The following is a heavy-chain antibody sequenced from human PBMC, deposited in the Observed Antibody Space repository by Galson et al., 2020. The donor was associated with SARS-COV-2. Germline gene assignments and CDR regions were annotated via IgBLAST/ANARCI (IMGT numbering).Heavy chain of an antibody. CDR1: GFTFNNFA. Sequence: GESLKISCAASGFTFNNFAFHWVRQAPGKGLEWVAVISYEGSIKHYADSLKGRFTISRDTSKNTLYLQLISLETEDTAVYHCVKVGGVFAFSSSYYLKDWGQGVLVTVSS. CDR2: ISYEGSIK. J-gene: IGHJ4*02. CDR3: VKVGGVFAFSSSYYLKD. V-gene: IGHV3-30*04. D-gene: IGHD3-22*01.